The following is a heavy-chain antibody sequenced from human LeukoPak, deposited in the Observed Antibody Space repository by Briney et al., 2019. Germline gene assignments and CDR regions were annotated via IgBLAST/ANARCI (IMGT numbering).Heavy chain of an antibody. V-gene: IGHV1-2*04. Sequence: ASVKVSCKASGYTFTGYYMHWVRQAPGQGLEWMGWINPNSGGTNYAQKFQGWVTMTRDTPISTAYMELSRLRSDDTAVYYCARGRLLWFGELKNFDYWGQGTLVTVSS. CDR2: INPNSGGT. CDR1: GYTFTGYY. D-gene: IGHD3-10*01. J-gene: IGHJ4*02. CDR3: ARGRLLWFGELKNFDY.